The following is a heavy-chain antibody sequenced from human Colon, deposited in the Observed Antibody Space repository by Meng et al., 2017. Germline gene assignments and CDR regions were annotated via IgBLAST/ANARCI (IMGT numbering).Heavy chain of an antibody. CDR3: TTDPLYGSTLNWRDP. CDR2: IKSKIDGETT. CDR1: GFTFRNAW. Sequence: ESLKISCAASGFTFRNAWMSWVRQVPGKGLEWVGRIKSKIDGETTDYAAPVKGRFTISRDDSRDTLYLQMNSLNIDDTAVYYCTTDPLYGSTLNWRDPWGQGTLVTVSS. D-gene: IGHD3-10*01. V-gene: IGHV3-15*01. J-gene: IGHJ5*02.